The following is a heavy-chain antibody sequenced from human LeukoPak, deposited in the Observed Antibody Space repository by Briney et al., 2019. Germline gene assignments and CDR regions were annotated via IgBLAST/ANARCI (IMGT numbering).Heavy chain of an antibody. D-gene: IGHD3-10*01. CDR1: GYSISSGYY. J-gene: IGHJ4*02. V-gene: IGHV4-38-2*01. CDR3: ARNLVMVRGLIADY. CDR2: IYHSGST. Sequence: SETLSLTCAVSGYSISSGYYWGWIRQPPGKGLEWIGSIYHSGSTYYNPSLKSRVPISVDTSKNQFSLKLSSVTAADTAVYYCARNLVMVRGLIADYWGRGTLVTVSS.